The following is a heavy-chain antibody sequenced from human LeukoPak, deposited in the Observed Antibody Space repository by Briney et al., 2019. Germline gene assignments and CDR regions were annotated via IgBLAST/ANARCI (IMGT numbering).Heavy chain of an antibody. CDR3: AKEAGMDYDILTGCMDV. CDR2: ISGSGGST. Sequence: GGSLRLSCAASGFTFSSYAVSGVRQAPGKGLEWVSAISGSGGSTYYADSVKGRFTISRDNSKNTLYLQMNSLRAEDTAVYYCAKEAGMDYDILTGCMDVWGQGTTVTVSS. J-gene: IGHJ6*02. CDR1: GFTFSSYA. D-gene: IGHD3-9*01. V-gene: IGHV3-23*01.